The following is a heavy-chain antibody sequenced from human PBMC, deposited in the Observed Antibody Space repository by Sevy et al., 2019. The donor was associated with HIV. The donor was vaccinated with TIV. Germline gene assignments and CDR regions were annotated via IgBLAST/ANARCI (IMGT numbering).Heavy chain of an antibody. Sequence: GGSLRLSCAASGFTFSSYWMSWVRQAPGKGLEWVANIKQDGSEKYYVDSVKGRFTISRDNAKNSLYLKMNSLRAEDTAVYYCARDPVNTIFGVVPDYWGQGTLVTVSS. CDR2: IKQDGSEK. CDR1: GFTFSSYW. J-gene: IGHJ4*02. CDR3: ARDPVNTIFGVVPDY. D-gene: IGHD3-3*01. V-gene: IGHV3-7*01.